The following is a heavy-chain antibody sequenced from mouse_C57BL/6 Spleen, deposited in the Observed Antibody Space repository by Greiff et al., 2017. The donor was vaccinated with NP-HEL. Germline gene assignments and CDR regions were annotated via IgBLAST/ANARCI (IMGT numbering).Heavy chain of an antibody. D-gene: IGHD2-5*01. Sequence: VHLVESGAELVKPGASVKMSCKASGYTFTTYPIEWMKQNHGKSLEWIGNFHPYNDDTKYNEKFKGKATLTVEKSSSTVYLELSRLTSDDSAVYYCARKDYSNYGFAYWGQGTLVTVSA. V-gene: IGHV1-47*01. J-gene: IGHJ3*01. CDR2: FHPYNDDT. CDR1: GYTFTTYP. CDR3: ARKDYSNYGFAY.